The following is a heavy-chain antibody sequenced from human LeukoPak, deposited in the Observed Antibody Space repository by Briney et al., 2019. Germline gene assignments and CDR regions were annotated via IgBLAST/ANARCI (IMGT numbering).Heavy chain of an antibody. CDR1: GFTFSSYS. CDR2: ISSSSSTI. J-gene: IGHJ4*02. Sequence: PGGSLRLSCAASGFTFSSYSMNWVRQAPGKGLEWVSYISSSSSTIYYADSVKGRFTISRDNAKNSLYLQMNSLRAEDTAVYYCARDPGYYDILTGSYYFDYWGQGTLVTVSS. D-gene: IGHD3-9*01. CDR3: ARDPGYYDILTGSYYFDY. V-gene: IGHV3-48*04.